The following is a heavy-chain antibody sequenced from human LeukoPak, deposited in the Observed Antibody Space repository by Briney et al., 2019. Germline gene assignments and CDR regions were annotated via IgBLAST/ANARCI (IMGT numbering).Heavy chain of an antibody. Sequence: GGSLRLSCAASGFTFSSYWMNGLRQAPGKGLEWVANINQDGSEKFYVDSVKGRFTISRDNAKNSLYLQLNSLRAEDTAVYYCARGWASSRRKAFDIWGQGTMVTVSS. CDR3: ARGWASSRRKAFDI. J-gene: IGHJ3*02. CDR1: GFTFSSYW. D-gene: IGHD3-16*01. CDR2: INQDGSEK. V-gene: IGHV3-7*03.